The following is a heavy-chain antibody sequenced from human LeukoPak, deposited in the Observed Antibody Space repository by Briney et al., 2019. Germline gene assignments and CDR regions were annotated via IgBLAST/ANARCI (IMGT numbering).Heavy chain of an antibody. V-gene: IGHV3-72*01. D-gene: IGHD1-14*01. CDR2: TRNKPHKYTT. Sequence: GGSLRLSCAASGFTFSDHYMDWVRQAPGKGLEWVGRTRNKPHKYTTEYAASVKGRFIVSRDDSKNSFYLQMNSLRAEDTAVYYCARVGPWVNQDYYYYYMDVWGKGTTVTVSS. J-gene: IGHJ6*03. CDR3: ARVGPWVNQDYYYYYMDV. CDR1: GFTFSDHY.